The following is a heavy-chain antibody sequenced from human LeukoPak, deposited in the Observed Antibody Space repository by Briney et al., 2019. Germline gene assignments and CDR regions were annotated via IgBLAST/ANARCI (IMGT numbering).Heavy chain of an antibody. J-gene: IGHJ4*02. CDR1: GYTFTSYG. V-gene: IGHV1-18*01. CDR3: ARGENPRTVTTGTYFDY. CDR2: ISAYNGNT. Sequence: ASVKVSCKASGYTFTSYGISWVGQAPGQGLEWMGWISAYNGNTNYAQKLQGRVTMTTDTSTSTAYMELRSLRSDDTAVYYCARGENPRTVTTGTYFDYWGQGTLVTVSS. D-gene: IGHD4-17*01.